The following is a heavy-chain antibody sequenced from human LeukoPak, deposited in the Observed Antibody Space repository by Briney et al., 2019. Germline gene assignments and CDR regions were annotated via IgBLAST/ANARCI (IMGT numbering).Heavy chain of an antibody. Sequence: ASVKVSCKTSGYTFSGYYMHWVRQAPGHGLEWMGWISPNTGGTKYEQTFQGRVTLTRDTSISTVYMELSRLRSDDTAVYYCARERGFCSSSSCYTSDAFDIWGQGTMVTVSS. CDR2: ISPNTGGT. J-gene: IGHJ3*02. CDR1: GYTFSGYY. D-gene: IGHD2-2*02. CDR3: ARERGFCSSSSCYTSDAFDI. V-gene: IGHV1-2*02.